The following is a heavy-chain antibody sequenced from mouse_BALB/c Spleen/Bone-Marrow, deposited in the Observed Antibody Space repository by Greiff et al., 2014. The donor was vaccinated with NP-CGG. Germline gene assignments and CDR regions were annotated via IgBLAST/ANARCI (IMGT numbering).Heavy chain of an antibody. CDR1: GYTFTGYI. V-gene: IGHV1-62-2*01. CDR2: FYPGSGSI. Sequence: QVQLQQSGAGLVKPGASVKLSCKAFGYTFTGYIIHWVKQRSGQGLEWIGWFYPGSGSIKYNEKFKDKATLTADKSSSTVYMELSRLTSEDSAVYFCARHEGGEMGFDYWGQGTTLTVSS. CDR3: ARHEGGEMGFDY. D-gene: IGHD2-3*01. J-gene: IGHJ2*01.